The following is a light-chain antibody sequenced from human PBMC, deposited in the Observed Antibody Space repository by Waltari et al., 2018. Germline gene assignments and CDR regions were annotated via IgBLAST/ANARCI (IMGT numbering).Light chain of an antibody. CDR3: MQGTHWPYT. CDR1: QSIVYSDGNIY. Sequence: DVVMTQSPLSLPVTLGQPASISCKSSQSIVYSDGNIYLNWIQQRPRQSPRRLINKVSTRDSGVPDRFSGSGSGTDFTLKISSVEAEDVGVYYCMQGTHWPYTFGQGTKLEIK. CDR2: KVS. V-gene: IGKV2-30*01. J-gene: IGKJ2*01.